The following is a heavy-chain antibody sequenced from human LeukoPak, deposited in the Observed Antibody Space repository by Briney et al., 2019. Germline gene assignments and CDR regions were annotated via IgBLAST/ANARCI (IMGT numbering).Heavy chain of an antibody. CDR1: GFTFSSYS. V-gene: IGHV3-23*01. J-gene: IGHJ4*02. CDR2: ISGSGGST. D-gene: IGHD5-18*01. Sequence: GGSLRLSCAASGFTFSSYSMNWVRQAPGKGLEWVSAISGSGGSTYYADSVKGRFTISRDNSKNTLYLQMNSLRAEDTAVYYCAKEVGYSYGSSFDYWGQGTLVTVSS. CDR3: AKEVGYSYGSSFDY.